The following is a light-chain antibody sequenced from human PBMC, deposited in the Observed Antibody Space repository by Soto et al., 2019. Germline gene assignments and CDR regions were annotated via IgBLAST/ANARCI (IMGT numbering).Light chain of an antibody. CDR3: QQYNSWPYT. V-gene: IGKV3D-15*01. CDR1: QSLSAF. J-gene: IGKJ2*01. CDR2: GAS. Sequence: EIVLTQSPGTLSLSPGERATLSCRASQSLSAFLAWYQQQPGQAPRLLIYGASTRATGIPDRFSGSGSGTDFTLTISSLQSEDFAVYYCQQYNSWPYTFGQGTRLEIK.